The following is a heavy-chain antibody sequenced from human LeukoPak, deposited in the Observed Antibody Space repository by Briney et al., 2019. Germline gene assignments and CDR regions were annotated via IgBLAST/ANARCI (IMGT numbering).Heavy chain of an antibody. D-gene: IGHD3-10*01. Sequence: SETLSLTCTVSGGSISSYYWSWIRQPPGKGLEWIGYIYYSGSTNYNPSLKSRVTISVDTSKNQFSLKLSSVTAADTAVYYCARDRLTTVRGVTHGAFDIWGQGTMVTVSS. J-gene: IGHJ3*02. CDR1: GGSISSYY. CDR2: IYYSGST. V-gene: IGHV4-59*01. CDR3: ARDRLTTVRGVTHGAFDI.